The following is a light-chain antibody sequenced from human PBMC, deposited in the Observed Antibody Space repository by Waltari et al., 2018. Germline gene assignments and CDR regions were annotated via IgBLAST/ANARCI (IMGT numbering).Light chain of an antibody. CDR2: VAS. V-gene: IGKV3-15*01. CDR1: QRVHTH. J-gene: IGKJ4*01. CDR3: QQYEDWPRT. Sequence: EIVMTQSPVTLSVSPGDTATLSCRASQRVHTHVAWYQEKPGRAPRILIYVASARVSGVPARFSGSGSETEFTLTINSLQSDDFAVYYCQQYEDWPRTFGGGTKVEI.